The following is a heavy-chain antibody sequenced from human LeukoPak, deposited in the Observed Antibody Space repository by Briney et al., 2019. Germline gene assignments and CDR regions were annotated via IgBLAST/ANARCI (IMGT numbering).Heavy chain of an antibody. V-gene: IGHV1-2*02. Sequence: VKVPCNASGYTFTAYYMHWVRQAPGQGLEWMGWINPNSGGTNYAQKFQGRVTMTRDTSISTAYMELSRLRSDDTAVYYCARDYYDSSGFGAFDIWGQGNIATVSS. CDR2: INPNSGGT. CDR1: GYTFTAYY. CDR3: ARDYYDSSGFGAFDI. J-gene: IGHJ3*02. D-gene: IGHD3-22*01.